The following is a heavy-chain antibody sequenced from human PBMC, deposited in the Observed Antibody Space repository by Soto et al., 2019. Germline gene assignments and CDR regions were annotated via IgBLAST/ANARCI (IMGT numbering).Heavy chain of an antibody. Sequence: QVQLQESGPGLVKPSQTLSLTCTVSGGSISSGDYYWSWIRQPPGKGLEWIGYIYYSGSTYYNPSLKSRVTLSVATSKHPFSRELSSVTAAETAVYDCARAARMITVGGVVVDAFAIWGQGKMVTVSS. V-gene: IGHV4-30-4*01. CDR2: IYYSGST. D-gene: IGHD3-16*02. CDR3: ARAARMITVGGVVVDAFAI. J-gene: IGHJ3*02. CDR1: GGSISSGDYY.